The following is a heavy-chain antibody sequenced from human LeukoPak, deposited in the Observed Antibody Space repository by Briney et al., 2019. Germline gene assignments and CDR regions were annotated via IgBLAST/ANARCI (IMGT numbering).Heavy chain of an antibody. CDR2: LSGSGITT. CDR3: GKGIYSSGWSYFDY. D-gene: IGHD6-19*01. CDR1: GFTFSSDA. Sequence: GGSLRLSCAASGFTFSSDAMTWVRQAPGKGLEWVSTLSGSGITTYYADSVKGRFTISRDNSKNTLYLQMNSLRAEDTAVYYWGKGIYSSGWSYFDYWGHGTLVTVS. J-gene: IGHJ4*01. V-gene: IGHV3-23*01.